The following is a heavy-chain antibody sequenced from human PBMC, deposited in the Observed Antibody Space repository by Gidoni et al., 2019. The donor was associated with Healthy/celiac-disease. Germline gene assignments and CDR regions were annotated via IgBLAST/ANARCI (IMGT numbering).Heavy chain of an antibody. CDR3: ARHGDTAMVTRNWYFDI. CDR2: IDYSGST. J-gene: IGHJ2*01. V-gene: IGHV4-39*01. Sequence: QLPLQESCPGLVQPSETLSLTCTVSGGSISSSSYYWGWIRQPPGKGLEWIGSIDYSGSTYYNPSLKWGVTISVDAFKNQFSMKLSSVTAADTAVYYCARHGDTAMVTRNWYFDIWGRGTLVTVSS. D-gene: IGHD5-18*01. CDR1: GGSISSSSYY.